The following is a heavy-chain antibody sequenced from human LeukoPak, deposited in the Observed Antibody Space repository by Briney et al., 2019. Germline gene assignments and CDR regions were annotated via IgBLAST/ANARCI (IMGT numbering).Heavy chain of an antibody. D-gene: IGHD3-10*01. V-gene: IGHV3-23*01. J-gene: IGHJ4*02. CDR1: GFTFSSYA. CDR2: ISGSGGST. Sequence: GGSLRLSCAASGFTFSSYAMSWVRQAPGKGLEWVSAISGSGGSTYYADSVKGRFTISRDNSKNTLYLQMNSLRAEDTAVYYCAKRALMGSGSYYYSDYWGQGTLVTVSS. CDR3: AKRALMGSGSYYYSDY.